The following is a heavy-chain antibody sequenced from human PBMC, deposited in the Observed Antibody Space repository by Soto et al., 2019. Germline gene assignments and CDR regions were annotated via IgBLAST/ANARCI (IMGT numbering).Heavy chain of an antibody. V-gene: IGHV1-3*01. D-gene: IGHD2-15*01. CDR1: GYTFTSYA. CDR2: INAGNGNK. J-gene: IGHJ4*02. Sequence: QVQLVQSGAEVKKPGASVKVSCKASGYTFTSYAMHWVRQAPGQRLEWMGWINAGNGNKKYSQKFQGRVTITRDTSASTAYMELSSLRSEDTAVYYCARSTTDCSGGSCLGYWGQGTLVTVSS. CDR3: ARSTTDCSGGSCLGY.